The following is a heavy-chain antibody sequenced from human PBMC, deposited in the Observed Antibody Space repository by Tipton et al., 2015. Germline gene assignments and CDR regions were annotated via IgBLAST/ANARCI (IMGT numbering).Heavy chain of an antibody. D-gene: IGHD6-13*01. CDR2: IYYSGST. Sequence: TLSLTCDVSGYSISSSYYWGWIRQPPGKGLEWIGYIYYSGSTKYSPSLKSRVTISVDSSKTQLSLKLTSVTAADTAVYYCARGAQHSTWSWGQGTLVTVSS. CDR3: ARGAQHSTWS. J-gene: IGHJ5*02. CDR1: GYSISSSYY. V-gene: IGHV4-38-2*01.